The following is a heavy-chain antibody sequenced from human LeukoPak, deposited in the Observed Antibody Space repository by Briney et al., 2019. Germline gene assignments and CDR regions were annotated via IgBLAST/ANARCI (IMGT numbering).Heavy chain of an antibody. J-gene: IGHJ4*02. CDR3: ARNFYSNYLGVDY. D-gene: IGHD4-11*01. V-gene: IGHV1-18*01. CDR2: ISAYNGNR. Sequence: ASVKVSCKASGYTFTSYGISWVRQAPGQGLEWMGWISAYNGNRNYAQKFQGRVSMTIDTSTRTTYMDLSSPRSDDTAVYFCARNFYSNYLGVDYWGQGTLVTVSS. CDR1: GYTFTSYG.